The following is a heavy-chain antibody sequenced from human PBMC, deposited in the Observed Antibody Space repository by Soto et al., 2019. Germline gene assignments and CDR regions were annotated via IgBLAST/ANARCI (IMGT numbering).Heavy chain of an antibody. V-gene: IGHV1-69*01. CDR2: IIPIFGTA. D-gene: IGHD1-26*01. Sequence: QVQLVQSGAEVKKPGSSVKVSCKASGGTFSSYAISWVRQAPGQGLEWMGGIIPIFGTANYAQKFQGRVTITADESMSTAYMELSSLRSEDTAVYYCARDLSAVGATSDYYYYYGTDVWGQGTTVTVSS. CDR1: GGTFSSYA. CDR3: ARDLSAVGATSDYYYYYGTDV. J-gene: IGHJ6*02.